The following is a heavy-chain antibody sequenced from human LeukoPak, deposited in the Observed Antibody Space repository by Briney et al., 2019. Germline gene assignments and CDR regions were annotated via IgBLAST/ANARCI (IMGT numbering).Heavy chain of an antibody. CDR3: ARDHCSGGSCYYYFDY. V-gene: IGHV1-46*01. CDR1: GYTFTSYY. Sequence: VASVKVSCKASGYTFTSYYMHWVRQAPGQGLEWMGIINPSGGSTSYAQKFQGRVTMTRDTSTSTVYMELSSLRSEDTAVYYCARDHCSGGSCYYYFDYWGQGTLVTVSS. D-gene: IGHD2-15*01. CDR2: INPSGGST. J-gene: IGHJ4*02.